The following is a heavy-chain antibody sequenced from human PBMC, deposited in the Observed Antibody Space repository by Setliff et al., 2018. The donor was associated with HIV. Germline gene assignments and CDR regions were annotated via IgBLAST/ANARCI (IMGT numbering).Heavy chain of an antibody. Sequence: ASVKVSCKASGYTFTGYAMHWVRQAPGQRLEWMGWINAGNGNTIYSQKFQGRVTITRDTSASTAYMELSSLRSEDTAVYYCARSRYQLLYDMDVWGKGTTVTVSS. CDR2: INAGNGNT. CDR3: ARSRYQLLYDMDV. V-gene: IGHV1-3*01. J-gene: IGHJ6*03. D-gene: IGHD2-2*02. CDR1: GYTFTGYA.